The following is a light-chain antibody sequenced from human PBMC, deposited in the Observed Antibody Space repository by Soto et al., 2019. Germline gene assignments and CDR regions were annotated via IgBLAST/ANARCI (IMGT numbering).Light chain of an antibody. CDR2: DAS. Sequence: EIVMTQSPVTLSVSPGERATLSCRASQSVRSNLAWYQQKPGQAPRLLIYDASTRATGIPARFSGSGSGAEFTLTISSPQSEDFAVYYCHHYNNWPRGTFGQGTKVEIK. J-gene: IGKJ1*01. CDR1: QSVRSN. V-gene: IGKV3-15*01. CDR3: HHYNNWPRGT.